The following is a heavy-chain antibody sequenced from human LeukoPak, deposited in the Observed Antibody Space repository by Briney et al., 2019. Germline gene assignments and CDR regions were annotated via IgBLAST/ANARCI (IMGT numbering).Heavy chain of an antibody. CDR2: ISAYNGNT. Sequence: GASVKLSCKPSGYTFTSFGISWVRQAPGQGLEWVGWISAYNGNTNYAQKLQGRVTMTTDTSTSTAYMELRSLRSDDTAVYYCASDRAHDYGDRNWFDPWGQGTLVTVSS. CDR1: GYTFTSFG. V-gene: IGHV1-18*01. D-gene: IGHD4-17*01. CDR3: ASDRAHDYGDRNWFDP. J-gene: IGHJ5*02.